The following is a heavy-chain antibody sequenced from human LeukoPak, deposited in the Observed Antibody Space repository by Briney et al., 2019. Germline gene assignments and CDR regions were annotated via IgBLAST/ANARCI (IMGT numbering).Heavy chain of an antibody. J-gene: IGHJ3*02. CDR3: GRRNWNYQGGFDI. D-gene: IGHD1-7*01. CDR2: ISDIGGST. V-gene: IGHV3-23*01. CDR1: GFTFSSYA. Sequence: PGGSLRLSCAASGFTFSSYAMSWVRQAPGKGLEWVSTISDIGGSTSYADSVKGRFTISRDNAKNSLYLQMRSLRAEDTAVYYCGRRNWNYQGGFDIWGQGTMVTVSS.